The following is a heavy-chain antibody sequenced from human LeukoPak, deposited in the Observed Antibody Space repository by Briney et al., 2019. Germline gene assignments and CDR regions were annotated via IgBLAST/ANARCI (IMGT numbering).Heavy chain of an antibody. D-gene: IGHD3-10*01. Sequence: PSETLSLTCTVSGGSVSSGSYYWSWIRQPPGKGLDWIGYIYYSGSTNYNPSLKSRVTISVDTSKNQFSLKLSSVTAADTAVYYCARGTNRGSGSYYYYGMDVWGKGTTVTVSS. CDR3: ARGTNRGSGSYYYYGMDV. CDR2: IYYSGST. V-gene: IGHV4-61*01. CDR1: GGSVSSGSYY. J-gene: IGHJ6*04.